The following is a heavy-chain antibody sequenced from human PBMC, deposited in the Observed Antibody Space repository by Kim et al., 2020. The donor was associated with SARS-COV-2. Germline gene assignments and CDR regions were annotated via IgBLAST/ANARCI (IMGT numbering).Heavy chain of an antibody. V-gene: IGHV4-39*01. CDR3: AGQSKWNYYEYYFDY. CDR2: FSHSRGT. Sequence: SETLSLTCTVSGGSVSSRSHFWGWIRQSPEKGLEWIGLFSHSRGTHYNPSLKSRVSISIDTSRNQFSLRLTSVTAADTAVYFCAGQSKWNYYEYYFDYWGQGTLVSVSS. CDR1: GGSVSSRSHF. J-gene: IGHJ4*02. D-gene: IGHD1-7*01.